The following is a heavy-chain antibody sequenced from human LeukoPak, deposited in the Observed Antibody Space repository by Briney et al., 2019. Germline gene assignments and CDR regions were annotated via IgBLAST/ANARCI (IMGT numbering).Heavy chain of an antibody. CDR1: GGSISSGGYY. V-gene: IGHV4-30-2*01. CDR2: IYHSGST. Sequence: SETLSLTCIVSGGSISSGGYYWSWIRQPPGKGLEWIGYIYHSGSTYYNPSLKSRVTISVDRSKNQFSLKLSSVTAADTAVYYCARDHDYGDYEVYWGQGTLVTVSS. CDR3: ARDHDYGDYEVY. D-gene: IGHD4-17*01. J-gene: IGHJ4*02.